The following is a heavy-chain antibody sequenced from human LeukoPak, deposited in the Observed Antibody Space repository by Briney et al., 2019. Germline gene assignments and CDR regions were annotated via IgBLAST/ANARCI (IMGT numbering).Heavy chain of an antibody. V-gene: IGHV4-59*01. Sequence: SETLSLTCTVSGASISSYYWSWIGQPPGKGLEWIGSIYYSGTTNYNPSLKSRVTISIDTSKNQFSLELTSVTAADTAVFYCAKGRASHEYWGQGILVTVSS. CDR1: GASISSYY. D-gene: IGHD3-16*01. CDR3: AKGRASHEY. J-gene: IGHJ4*02. CDR2: IYYSGTT.